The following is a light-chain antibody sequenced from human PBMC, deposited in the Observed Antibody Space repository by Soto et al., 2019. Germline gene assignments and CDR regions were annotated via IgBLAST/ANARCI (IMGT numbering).Light chain of an antibody. Sequence: QSVLTQPASVSGAPGQSITISCTGTSSDVGGYNYVSWYQQHPGKAPNLMSYEVSKRPSGVSNRCSGSKSGNTASLTISGLQAEDEADYYCSSYTSSSTQVFGTGTKVTVL. V-gene: IGLV2-14*01. CDR2: EVS. CDR3: SSYTSSSTQV. J-gene: IGLJ1*01. CDR1: SSDVGGYNY.